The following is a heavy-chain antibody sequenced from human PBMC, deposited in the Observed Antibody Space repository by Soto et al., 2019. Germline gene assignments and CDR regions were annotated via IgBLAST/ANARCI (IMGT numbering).Heavy chain of an antibody. CDR3: ARGSMDSSSSGYYYYGMDV. V-gene: IGHV3-21*01. J-gene: IGHJ6*02. CDR1: GFTFSSYS. Sequence: GGSLRLSCAASGFTFSSYSMNWVRQAPGKGLEWVSSISSSSSYIYYADSVKGRFTISRDNAKNSLYLQMNSLRAEDTAVYYCARGSMDSSSSGYYYYGMDVWGQGTTVTVSS. CDR2: ISSSSSYI. D-gene: IGHD6-6*01.